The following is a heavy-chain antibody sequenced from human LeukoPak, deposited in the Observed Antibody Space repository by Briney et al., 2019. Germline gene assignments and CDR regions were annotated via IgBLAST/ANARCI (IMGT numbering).Heavy chain of an antibody. CDR1: GGSILTTNW. J-gene: IGHJ4*02. V-gene: IGHV4-4*02. CDR2: VHLSGAS. Sequence: SGTLSLTCAVSGGSILTTNWWSWVRQPPGKGLEWIGEVHLSGASNYNPSLKSRVSMSIDKSRNQLSLELTSVTAADTAIYYCARESGAYSPFGFWGQGTLVTVSS. D-gene: IGHD1-26*01. CDR3: ARESGAYSPFGF.